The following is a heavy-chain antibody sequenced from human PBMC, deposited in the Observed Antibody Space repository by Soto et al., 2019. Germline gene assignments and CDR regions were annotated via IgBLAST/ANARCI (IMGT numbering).Heavy chain of an antibody. J-gene: IGHJ4*02. CDR3: AKDHFEYCSSTSCYAGFDY. V-gene: IGHV3-30*18. CDR2: ISYDGSNK. Sequence: GGSLRLSCAASGFTFSSYGMHWVRQAPGKGLEWVAVISYDGSNKYYADSVKGRFTISRDNSKNTLYLQMNSLRAEDTAVYYCAKDHFEYCSSTSCYAGFDYWGQGTLVTVSS. CDR1: GFTFSSYG. D-gene: IGHD2-2*01.